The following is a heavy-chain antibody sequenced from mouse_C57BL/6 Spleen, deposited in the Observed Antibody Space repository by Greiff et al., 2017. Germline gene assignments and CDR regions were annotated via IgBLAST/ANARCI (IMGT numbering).Heavy chain of an antibody. CDR1: GFSLTSYG. J-gene: IGHJ1*03. V-gene: IGHV2-2*01. Sequence: VQLQESGPGLVQPSQSLSITCTVSGFSLTSYGVHWVRQSPGKGLEWLGVIWSGGSTDYNAAFISRLSISKDNSKSQVFFKMNSLQADDTAIYYCASPHGYYGYFDVWGTGTTVTVSS. CDR3: ASPHGYYGYFDV. CDR2: IWSGGST. D-gene: IGHD2-2*01.